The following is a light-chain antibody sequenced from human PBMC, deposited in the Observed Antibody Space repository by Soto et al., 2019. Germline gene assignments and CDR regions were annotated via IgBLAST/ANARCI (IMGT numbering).Light chain of an antibody. J-gene: IGKJ2*01. V-gene: IGKV1-13*02. CDR1: QGISSA. CDR2: NAS. Sequence: AIQLTQSPSSLSASVGDRVTITCRASQGISSALAWYQQKPGKAPKLLIYNASSLESGVPSRFCGSGSGTDFTLTISSLQPEDFATYCCQQVKSYPRTFGQGTKLEIK. CDR3: QQVKSYPRT.